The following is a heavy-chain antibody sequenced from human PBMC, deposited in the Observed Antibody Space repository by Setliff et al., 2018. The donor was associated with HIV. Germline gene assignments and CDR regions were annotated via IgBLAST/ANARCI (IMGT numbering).Heavy chain of an antibody. Sequence: PGESLKISCKGSGYSFTSYWIGWVRQMPGKGLEWMGIIYPGDSDTRYSPSFRGQVTISADKSISTAYLQWSSLKASDTAMYYCATQTGGVTRFLYFQHWGQGTLGTVSS. D-gene: IGHD3-10*01. CDR1: GYSFTSYW. CDR2: IYPGDSDT. J-gene: IGHJ1*01. CDR3: ATQTGGVTRFLYFQH. V-gene: IGHV5-51*01.